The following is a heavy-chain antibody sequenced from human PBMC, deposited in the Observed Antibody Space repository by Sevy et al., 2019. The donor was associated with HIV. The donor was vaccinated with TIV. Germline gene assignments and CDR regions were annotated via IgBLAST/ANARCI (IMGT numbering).Heavy chain of an antibody. J-gene: IGHJ5*02. V-gene: IGHV3-7*01. CDR2: INQDERHI. Sequence: GGSLRLSCEVSGCTFSDFWMSWVRQSPGKGLEWVAYINQDERHINLLDSVRGRFTISRDNAKNSLYLQMDSLRAEDTAIYYCARDPDWGALDRWGQGTLVTVSS. CDR3: ARDPDWGALDR. CDR1: GCTFSDFW. D-gene: IGHD7-27*01.